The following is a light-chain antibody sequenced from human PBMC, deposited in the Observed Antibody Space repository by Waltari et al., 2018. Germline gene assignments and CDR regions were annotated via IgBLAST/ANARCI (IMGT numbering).Light chain of an antibody. CDR1: QTVSSAY. CDR3: QHYGTPPFT. V-gene: IGKV3-20*01. J-gene: IGKJ3*01. CDR2: DSS. Sequence: EIVLTQSQGILSLSPGERATLPCRASQTVSSAYLAWYQQKPGLAPRLVIYDSSSRATGIPDRFSGSGSVTDFTLTISRLEPEDFAVYYCQHYGTPPFTFGPGTRVEI.